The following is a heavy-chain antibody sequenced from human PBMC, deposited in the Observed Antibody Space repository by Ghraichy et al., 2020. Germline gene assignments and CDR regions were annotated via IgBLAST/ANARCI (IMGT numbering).Heavy chain of an antibody. CDR2: INAGNGNT. J-gene: IGHJ4*02. Sequence: ASVKVSCKASGYTFTSYAMHWVRQAPGQRLEWMGWINAGNGNTKYSQKFQGRVTITRDTSASTAYMELSSLRSEDTAVYYCARESPRSGWYVGFDYWGQGTLVTVSS. V-gene: IGHV1-3*01. CDR1: GYTFTSYA. CDR3: ARESPRSGWYVGFDY. D-gene: IGHD6-19*01.